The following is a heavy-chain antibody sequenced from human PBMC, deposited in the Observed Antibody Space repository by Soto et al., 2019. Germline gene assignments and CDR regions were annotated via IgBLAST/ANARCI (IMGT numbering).Heavy chain of an antibody. D-gene: IGHD1-1*01. V-gene: IGHV6-1*01. CDR2: AYYRSQWYY. Sequence: SQTLSLTCAISGDSVSSNSAAWNWIRQSPSRGLEWLGRAYYRSQWYYDSAVSVRSRITVIPDTSKNQFSLQLNSVTPEDTAVYYCTKRKRDRRPWKCIDVWGKGTMVTVSS. CDR1: GDSVSSNSAA. CDR3: TKRKRDRRPWKCIDV. J-gene: IGHJ6*04.